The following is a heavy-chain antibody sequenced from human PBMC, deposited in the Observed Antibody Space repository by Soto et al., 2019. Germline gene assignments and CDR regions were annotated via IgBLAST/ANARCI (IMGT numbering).Heavy chain of an antibody. CDR1: GYSFTSYW. D-gene: IGHD6-19*01. J-gene: IGHJ6*02. V-gene: IGHV5-10-1*01. CDR2: IDPSDSYT. CDR3: ARQRYTSGWLTGPNYYYYYGMDV. Sequence: GESLKISCKGSGYSFTSYWISWVRQMPGKGLEWMGRIDPSDSYTNYSPSFQGHVTISADKSISTAYLQWSSLKASDTAMYYCARQRYTSGWLTGPNYYYYYGMDVWGQGTTVTVSS.